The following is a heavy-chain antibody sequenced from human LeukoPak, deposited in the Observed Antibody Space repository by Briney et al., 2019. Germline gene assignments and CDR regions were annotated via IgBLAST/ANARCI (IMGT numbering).Heavy chain of an antibody. CDR2: INPKCGGT. V-gene: IGHV1-2*02. D-gene: IGHD2-2*01. J-gene: IGHJ5*02. CDR1: GYTFTGYY. Sequence: ASVKVSCKASGYTFTGYYMHWVRQAPGQGLEWMGWINPKCGGTNYAQKFQGRVSMTRDTSISTAYMELSRLRSDDTAVYYCARIPIVVVPAAQGDNWFDPWGQGTLVTVSS. CDR3: ARIPIVVVPAAQGDNWFDP.